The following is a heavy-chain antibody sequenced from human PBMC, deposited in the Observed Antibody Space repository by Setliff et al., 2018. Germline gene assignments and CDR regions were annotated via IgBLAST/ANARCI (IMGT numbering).Heavy chain of an antibody. J-gene: IGHJ6*03. CDR3: ARSLSCLGGYYYYYMDV. CDR2: INPSGGST. V-gene: IGHV1-46*01. CDR1: GYTFTSYY. Sequence: ASVKVSCKASGYTFTSYYMHWVRQAPGQGLEWMGIINPSGGSTSYAQKFQGRVTMTRDPSTSTVYMELSSLRSEDTAVYYCARSLSCLGGYYYYYMDVWGKGTTVTVSS.